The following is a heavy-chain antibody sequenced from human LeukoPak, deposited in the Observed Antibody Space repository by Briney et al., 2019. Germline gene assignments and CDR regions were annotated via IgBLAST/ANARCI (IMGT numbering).Heavy chain of an antibody. V-gene: IGHV4-34*01. CDR3: ARGHNWNLDY. CDR1: GESFSGYY. D-gene: IGHD1-20*01. Sequence: PSETLSLTCAVYGESFSGYYWSWIRQPPGKGLEWIGEINHGGSTKYTPSPTGRVTISVDTSKNQFSLKLTSVTAADTAVYYCARGHNWNLDYWGQGTLVTISS. CDR2: INHGGST. J-gene: IGHJ4*02.